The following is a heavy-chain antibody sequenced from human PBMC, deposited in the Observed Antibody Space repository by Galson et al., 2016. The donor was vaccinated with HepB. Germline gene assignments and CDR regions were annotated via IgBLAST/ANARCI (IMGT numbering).Heavy chain of an antibody. CDR3: AVFPRQYSKFWYFDL. Sequence: SETLSLTCIVSGAPVSSTTYSWGWIRQPPGKALEWIGSIYYTGSTRYNPSLKSRVALSADTSNSQFSLRLASVTAAETAVYFCAVFPRQYSKFWYFDLWGRGTLVSVSS. V-gene: IGHV4-39*01. D-gene: IGHD2-21*01. CDR1: GAPVSSTTYS. J-gene: IGHJ2*01. CDR2: IYYTGST.